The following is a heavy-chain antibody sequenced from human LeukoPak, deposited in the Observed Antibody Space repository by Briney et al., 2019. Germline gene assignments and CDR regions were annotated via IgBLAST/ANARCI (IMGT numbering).Heavy chain of an antibody. CDR1: GFTFSSYS. D-gene: IGHD3-16*02. Sequence: GGSLRLSCAASGFTFSSYSMNWVRQAPGKGLEWVSSISSSSSYIYYAGSVKGRFTISRDNAKNSLYLQMNSLRAEDTAVYYCARDLGQYDYVWGSYLNDAFDIWGQGTMVTVSS. J-gene: IGHJ3*02. CDR3: ARDLGQYDYVWGSYLNDAFDI. V-gene: IGHV3-21*01. CDR2: ISSSSSYI.